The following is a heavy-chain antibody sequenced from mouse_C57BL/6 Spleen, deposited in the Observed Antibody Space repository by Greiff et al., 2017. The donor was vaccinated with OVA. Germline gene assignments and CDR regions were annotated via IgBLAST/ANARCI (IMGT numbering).Heavy chain of an antibody. CDR2: IYPGSGNT. J-gene: IGHJ2*01. CDR1: GYTFTDYY. V-gene: IGHV1-76*01. D-gene: IGHD2-14*01. Sequence: VQLQQSGAELVRPGASVKLSCKASGYTFTDYYINWVKQRPGQGLEWIARIYPGSGNTYYNEKFKGKATLTAEKSSSTAYMQLSSLTSEDSAVYFCARGGPPKGIDYWGQGTTLTVSS. CDR3: ARGGPPKGIDY.